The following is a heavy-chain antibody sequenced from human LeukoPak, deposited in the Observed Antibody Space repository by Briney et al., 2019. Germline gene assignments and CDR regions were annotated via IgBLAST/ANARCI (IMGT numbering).Heavy chain of an antibody. Sequence: EASVKVSCKASGYTFTGYYMHWVRQAPGQGLEWMGWINPNSGGTNYAQKFQGRVTMTRDTSISTAYMELSRLRSDDTAVYYCARGYCSGGSCYSEVNYFGYWGQGSLVTVSS. V-gene: IGHV1-2*02. CDR1: GYTFTGYY. D-gene: IGHD2-15*01. CDR2: INPNSGGT. J-gene: IGHJ4*02. CDR3: ARGYCSGGSCYSEVNYFGY.